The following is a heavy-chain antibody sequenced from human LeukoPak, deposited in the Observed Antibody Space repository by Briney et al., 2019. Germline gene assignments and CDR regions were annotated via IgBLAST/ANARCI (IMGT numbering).Heavy chain of an antibody. CDR1: GFTFSSYG. CDR2: ISYDGSNK. D-gene: IGHD6-19*01. Sequence: GGSLRLSCADAGFTFSSYGMHWVRQAPGKGLEWVAVISYDGSNKYYADSVKGRFTISRDNSKNTLYLQMNSLRAEDTAVYYCAKGCGGSGWLGEFDYWGQGTLVTVSS. V-gene: IGHV3-30*18. CDR3: AKGCGGSGWLGEFDY. J-gene: IGHJ4*02.